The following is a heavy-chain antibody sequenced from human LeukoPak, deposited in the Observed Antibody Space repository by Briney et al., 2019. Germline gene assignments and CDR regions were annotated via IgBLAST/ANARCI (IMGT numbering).Heavy chain of an antibody. J-gene: IGHJ6*03. CDR3: AKNRGHCVNGVCHNYYYMDV. CDR2: ISGGGGST. D-gene: IGHD2-8*01. CDR1: GFTFSSYA. V-gene: IGHV3-23*01. Sequence: GGSLRLSCAASGFTFSSYAMSWVRQAPGKGLEWVSTISGGGGSTDYADSVKGRFTISRDNSKNTLYLQMNSLMNSLRAEDTAVYFCAKNRGHCVNGVCHNYYYMDVWGKGTTVTVSS.